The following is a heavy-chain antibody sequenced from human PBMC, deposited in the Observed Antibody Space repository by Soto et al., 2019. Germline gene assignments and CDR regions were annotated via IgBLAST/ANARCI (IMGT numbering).Heavy chain of an antibody. D-gene: IGHD1-26*01. CDR1: GFSFSTYS. V-gene: IGHV3-48*02. Sequence: GGSVRLSCAASGFSFSTYSMNWVRQAPGKGREWISYISSTSNTIYYADSVKGRFTISRDNAKNSLYLQMNSLRDEDTAVYYCARASYSENYRYYYYGLEVSGQGTWVTFSS. J-gene: IGHJ6*02. CDR2: ISSTSNTI. CDR3: ARASYSENYRYYYYGLEV.